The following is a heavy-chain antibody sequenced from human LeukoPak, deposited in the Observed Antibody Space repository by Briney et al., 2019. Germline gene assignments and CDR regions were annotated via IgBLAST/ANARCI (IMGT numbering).Heavy chain of an antibody. CDR3: ARGGRASGTYYPSHLYYYYGMDV. J-gene: IGHJ6*04. V-gene: IGHV4-59*01. CDR1: GGSFSGYY. D-gene: IGHD3-10*01. Sequence: PSETLSLTCAVYGGSFSGYYWSWIRRPPGKGLEWIGYIYSSGSTNYNPSLKSRVTISVDTSKNQFSLKLTSVTAADTALYFCARGGRASGTYYPSHLYYYYGMDVWGKGTTVTVSS. CDR2: IYSSGST.